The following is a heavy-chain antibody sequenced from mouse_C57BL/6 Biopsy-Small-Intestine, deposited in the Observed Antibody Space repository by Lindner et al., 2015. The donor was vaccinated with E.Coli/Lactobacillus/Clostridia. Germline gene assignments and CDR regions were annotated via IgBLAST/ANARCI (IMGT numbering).Heavy chain of an antibody. J-gene: IGHJ3*01. Sequence: EVQLQESGAELVRPGASVRLSCTASGFNIKDDYMHWVKQRPEQGLEWSGWIDPENGDTEYASRFQGKATITADTSSNTAYLQLSSLTPEDTAVYYCTTVGFAYWGQGTLVTVSA. V-gene: IGHV14-4*01. CDR3: TTVGFAY. CDR2: IDPENGDT. CDR1: GFNIKDDY.